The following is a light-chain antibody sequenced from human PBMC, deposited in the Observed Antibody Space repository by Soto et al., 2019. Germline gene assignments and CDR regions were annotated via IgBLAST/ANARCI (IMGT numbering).Light chain of an antibody. CDR1: KSLNSEY. CDR3: QQYGSSTGT. V-gene: IGKV3-20*01. Sequence: DIVLTQSPGTLSLSPGERATLSCRASKSLNSEYLGWYQQKHGQAPRLLIYGASSRATGIPDRFSGSVSGTDGTITISRLEKEDGSVYYCQQYGSSTGTFGQGTKVDIK. CDR2: GAS. J-gene: IGKJ1*01.